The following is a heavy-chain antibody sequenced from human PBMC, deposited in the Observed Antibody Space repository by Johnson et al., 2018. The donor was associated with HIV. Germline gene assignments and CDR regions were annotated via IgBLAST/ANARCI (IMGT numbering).Heavy chain of an antibody. J-gene: IGHJ3*01. CDR1: GFAFSSYA. Sequence: VQLVESGGGLVQPGGSLRLSCAASGFAFSSYAMTWVRQAPGKGLEWVSAISGSGGSTYYADSVKGQFTISRDNSKNTLYLHMNSLRPDDTGVYYCAKDKFMFLDNPVDAFDVWGQGTMVTFSS. CDR2: ISGSGGST. D-gene: IGHD3/OR15-3a*01. CDR3: AKDKFMFLDNPVDAFDV. V-gene: IGHV3-23*04.